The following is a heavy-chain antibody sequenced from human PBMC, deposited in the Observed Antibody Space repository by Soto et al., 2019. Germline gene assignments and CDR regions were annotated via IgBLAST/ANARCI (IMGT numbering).Heavy chain of an antibody. CDR3: ARGDGSYYYDSSGYPGDFPH. V-gene: IGHV1-18*01. Sequence: GASVKVSCKASGYTFTSYGISWVRQAPGRGLEWMGWISAYNGNTNYAQKLQGRVTMTTDTSTSTAYMELRSLRSDDTAVYYCARGDGSYYYDSSGYPGDFPHWGQGTPVTGSS. J-gene: IGHJ1*01. D-gene: IGHD3-22*01. CDR2: ISAYNGNT. CDR1: GYTFTSYG.